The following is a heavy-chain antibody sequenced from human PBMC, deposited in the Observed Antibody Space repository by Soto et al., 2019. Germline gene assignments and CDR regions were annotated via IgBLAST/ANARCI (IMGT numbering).Heavy chain of an antibody. D-gene: IGHD2-2*02. J-gene: IGHJ5*02. V-gene: IGHV4-30-2*01. CDR1: GGSISSGGYS. CDR2: IYHSGST. Sequence: PSDSLSLTCAVSGGSISSGGYSWSWTRQPPGKGLEWIGYIYHSGSTYYNPSLKSRVTISVDRSKNQFSLKLSSVTAADTAVYYCARAPRDIVVVPAAISLAFDPWGQGTLVTVSS. CDR3: ARAPRDIVVVPAAISLAFDP.